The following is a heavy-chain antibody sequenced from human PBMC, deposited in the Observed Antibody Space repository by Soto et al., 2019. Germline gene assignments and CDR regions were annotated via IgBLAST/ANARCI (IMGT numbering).Heavy chain of an antibody. V-gene: IGHV5-10-1*01. CDR1: GYSFTSYW. D-gene: IGHD3-3*01. J-gene: IGHJ6*02. Sequence: GASLKISCKGSGYSFTSYWISWVRQMPGKGLEWMGRIDPSDSYTNYSPSFQGHVTISADKSISTAYLQWSSLKASDTAMYYCARYDFWSGSNADYYGMDVWGQGTTVTVSS. CDR3: ARYDFWSGSNADYYGMDV. CDR2: IDPSDSYT.